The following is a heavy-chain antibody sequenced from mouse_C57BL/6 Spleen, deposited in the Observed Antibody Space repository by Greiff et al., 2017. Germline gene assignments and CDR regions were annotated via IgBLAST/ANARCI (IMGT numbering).Heavy chain of an antibody. CDR3: ARKKIYYYGSSSCWYFDV. CDR1: GYTFTSYW. CDR2: IYPGSGST. J-gene: IGHJ1*03. V-gene: IGHV1-55*01. Sequence: VQLQQPGAELVKPGASVKMSCKASGYTFTSYWITWVKQRPGQGLEWIGDIYPGSGSTNYNEKFKSKATLTVDTSASTSYMQLSSLTSEDSAVYDCARKKIYYYGSSSCWYFDVWGTGTTVTVSS. D-gene: IGHD1-1*01.